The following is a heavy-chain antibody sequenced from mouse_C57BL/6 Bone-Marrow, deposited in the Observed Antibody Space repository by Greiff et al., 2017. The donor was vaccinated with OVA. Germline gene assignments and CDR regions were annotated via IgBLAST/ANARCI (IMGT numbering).Heavy chain of an antibody. Sequence: VQLQQPGAELVMPGASVKLSCKASGYTFTSYWMHFVKQRPGQGLEWIGEIDPSDSYTNYNQKFKGKSTLTVDKSSSTAYMQLSSLTSEDSAVYYCAREPLGFDYWGQGTTLTFSS. CDR1: GYTFTSYW. CDR2: IDPSDSYT. V-gene: IGHV1-69*01. J-gene: IGHJ2*01. CDR3: AREPLGFDY. D-gene: IGHD6-1*01.